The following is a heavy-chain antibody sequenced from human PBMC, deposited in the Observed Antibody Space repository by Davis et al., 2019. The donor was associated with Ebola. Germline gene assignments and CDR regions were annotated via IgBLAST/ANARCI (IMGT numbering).Heavy chain of an antibody. CDR2: ISSSSSYI. V-gene: IGHV3-21*04. CDR1: GFTFSSYS. J-gene: IGHJ4*02. CDR3: AKVGATDSWFFDY. D-gene: IGHD1-26*01. Sequence: GESLKISCAASGFTFSSYSMNWVRQAPGKGLEWVSSISSSSSYIYYADSVKGRFTISRDNAKNSLYLQMNSLRAEDTAVYYCAKVGATDSWFFDYWGQGALVTVSS.